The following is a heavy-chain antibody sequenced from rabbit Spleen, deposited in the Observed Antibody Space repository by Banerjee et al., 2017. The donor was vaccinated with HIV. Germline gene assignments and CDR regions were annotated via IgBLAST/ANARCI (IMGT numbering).Heavy chain of an antibody. Sequence: QSLEESGGDLVKPGASLTLTCTASGFSFSGYDMCWVRQAPGKGLEWIACIYAGSTSNTYSATWAKGRFTISKTSSTTVTLQMTSLTDADTATYFCARDAATSFSSYGMDLWGPGTLVTVS. V-gene: IGHV1S40*01. CDR1: GFSFSGYD. CDR2: IYAGSTSNT. J-gene: IGHJ6*01. D-gene: IGHD8-1*01. CDR3: ARDAATSFSSYGMDL.